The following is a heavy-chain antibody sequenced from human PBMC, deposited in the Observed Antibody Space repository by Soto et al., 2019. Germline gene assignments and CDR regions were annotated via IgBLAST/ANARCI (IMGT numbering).Heavy chain of an antibody. J-gene: IGHJ4*02. Sequence: GGSLRLSCAASGFSFGSYALSWVRQAPGKGLEWVSTISGSDGKTFYADSVKGRFSISRDTSQSTLYLQMNSLRADGTAMYYCARWSYLDYWGQGTRVTVSS. CDR3: ARWSYLDY. D-gene: IGHD3-3*01. CDR2: ISGSDGKT. V-gene: IGHV3-23*01. CDR1: GFSFGSYA.